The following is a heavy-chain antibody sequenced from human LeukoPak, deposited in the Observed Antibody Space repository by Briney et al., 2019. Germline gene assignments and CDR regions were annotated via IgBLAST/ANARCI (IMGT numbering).Heavy chain of an antibody. V-gene: IGHV3-30-3*01. Sequence: PGRSLRLSCAASGFTFSSYAMHWVRQAPGKGLEWVAVISYDGSNKYYADSVKGRFTISRDNSKNTLYLQMNSLRDEDMALYYCAKGRSGYYYGSGPLDYWGQGTLVTVSS. CDR2: ISYDGSNK. D-gene: IGHD3-10*01. CDR1: GFTFSSYA. CDR3: AKGRSGYYYGSGPLDY. J-gene: IGHJ4*02.